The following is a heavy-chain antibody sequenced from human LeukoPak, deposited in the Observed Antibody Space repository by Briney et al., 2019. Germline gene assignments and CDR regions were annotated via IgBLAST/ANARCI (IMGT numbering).Heavy chain of an antibody. D-gene: IGHD4-17*01. V-gene: IGHV1-46*01. CDR2: INPISGST. CDR1: GYTFSSYY. CDR3: ARSSSPTVTGWYFDL. J-gene: IGHJ2*01. Sequence: ASVKVSCKASGYTFSSYYMQWVRQAPGQGLEWMGIINPISGSTTYAQKFQGRVTMTRDTSTSTVYMELSSLRSEDTAVCYCARSSSPTVTGWYFDLWGRGTLVTVSS.